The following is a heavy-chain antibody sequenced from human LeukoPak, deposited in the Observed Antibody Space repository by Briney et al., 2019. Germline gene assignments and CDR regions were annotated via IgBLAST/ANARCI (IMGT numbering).Heavy chain of an antibody. J-gene: IGHJ4*02. CDR1: GGSISSSNW. Sequence: SETLSLTCAVSGGSISSSNWWSWVRQPPGKGLEWIGEIYHSGSTNYNPSLKSRVTISVDTSKNQFSLKLSSVTAADTAVYYCARGGYSYGFDYWGQGTLVTVSS. V-gene: IGHV4-4*02. CDR2: IYHSGST. D-gene: IGHD5-18*01. CDR3: ARGGYSYGFDY.